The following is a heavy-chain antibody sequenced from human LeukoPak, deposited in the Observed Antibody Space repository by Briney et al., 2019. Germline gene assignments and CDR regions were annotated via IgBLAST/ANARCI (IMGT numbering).Heavy chain of an antibody. Sequence: PSETLSLTCAVSGYSISSGYYWGWIRQPPGKGLEWIGSIYHSGSTYYNPSLKSRVTISVDTSKNQSSLKLSSGTAADTAVYYCVRQGVAHAFDIWGQGTMVTVSS. CDR2: IYHSGST. CDR1: GYSISSGYY. V-gene: IGHV4-38-2*01. D-gene: IGHD3-3*01. J-gene: IGHJ3*02. CDR3: VRQGVAHAFDI.